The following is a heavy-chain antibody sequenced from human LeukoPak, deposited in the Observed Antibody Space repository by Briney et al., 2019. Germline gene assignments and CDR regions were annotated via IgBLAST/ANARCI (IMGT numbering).Heavy chain of an antibody. CDR3: ARTTEGGYTYGYFHYYYMDV. Sequence: SETLSLTCTVSGGSISSYYWSWIRKPPGKGLEWIGYIYYSGSTNYNPSLKSRVTISVDTSKNQFSLKLTSVTAADTAVYYCARTTEGGYTYGYFHYYYMDVWGKGTTVTISS. D-gene: IGHD5-18*01. CDR2: IYYSGST. CDR1: GGSISSYY. V-gene: IGHV4-59*01. J-gene: IGHJ6*03.